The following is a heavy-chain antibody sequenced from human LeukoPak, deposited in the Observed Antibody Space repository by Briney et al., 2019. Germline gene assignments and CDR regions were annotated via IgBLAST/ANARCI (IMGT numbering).Heavy chain of an antibody. CDR3: AKDLKGIRYFDWLETTSDAFGI. Sequence: GGSLRLSCAASGFTFSSYAMSWVRQAPGKGLEWVSAISGSGGSTYYADSVKGRFTISRDNSKNTLYLQMNSLRAEDTAVYYCAKDLKGIRYFDWLETTSDAFGIWGQGTMVTVSS. D-gene: IGHD3-9*01. CDR2: ISGSGGST. CDR1: GFTFSSYA. V-gene: IGHV3-23*01. J-gene: IGHJ3*02.